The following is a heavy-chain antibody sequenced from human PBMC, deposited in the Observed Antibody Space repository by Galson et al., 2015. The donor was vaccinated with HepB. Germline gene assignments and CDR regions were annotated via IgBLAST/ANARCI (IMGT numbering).Heavy chain of an antibody. J-gene: IGHJ6*03. Sequence: SVKVSCKASGYTFTSYYMHWVRQAPGQGLEWLGVIKPSGGSATYAQKFQDSVTMTRDTSTSTVYMELSSLRSEDTAVYYCASGASGRSTAGYYMDVWGKGTTVTVSS. V-gene: IGHV1-46*03. D-gene: IGHD1-26*01. CDR2: IKPSGGSA. CDR3: ASGASGRSTAGYYMDV. CDR1: GYTFTSYY.